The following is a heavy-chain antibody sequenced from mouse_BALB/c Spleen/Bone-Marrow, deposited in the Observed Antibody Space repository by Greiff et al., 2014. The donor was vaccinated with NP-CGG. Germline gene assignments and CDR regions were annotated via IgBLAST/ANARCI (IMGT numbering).Heavy chain of an antibody. CDR1: GFNIKDNY. V-gene: IGHV14-3*02. Sequence: EVQLQQSGAELVKPGASVKLSCTASGFNIKDNYMHWVKQRPEQGLEWIGRIDPANGNTKYDPKFQGKATITADTSSITAYLQLSSLTSVDTAVYYSALLLRYYAMDYWGQGTSVTVSS. D-gene: IGHD1-1*01. J-gene: IGHJ4*01. CDR3: ALLLRYYAMDY. CDR2: IDPANGNT.